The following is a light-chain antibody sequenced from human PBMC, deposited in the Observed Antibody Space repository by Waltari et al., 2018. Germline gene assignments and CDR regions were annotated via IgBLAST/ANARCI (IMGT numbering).Light chain of an antibody. CDR1: SGHSSHI. Sequence: QLVLTQSPSASASLGASVKFTCTLSSGHSSHIIAWHQQQPEKGPRFLMKGNSDGSHSTGDGIPYRFSGSGSGTERYLTSSSVQSEDEADYYCQTGGHGTWVFGGGTKLTVL. J-gene: IGLJ3*02. CDR3: QTGGHGTWV. V-gene: IGLV4-69*01. CDR2: GNSDGSH.